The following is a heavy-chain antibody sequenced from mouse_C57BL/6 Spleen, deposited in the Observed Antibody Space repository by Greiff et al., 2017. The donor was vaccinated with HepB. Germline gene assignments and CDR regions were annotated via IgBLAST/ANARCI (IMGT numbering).Heavy chain of an antibody. CDR2: IRNKANNHAT. D-gene: IGHD2-1*01. CDR1: GFTFSDAW. Sequence: VQLKQSGGGLVQPGGSLKLSCAASGFTFSDAWMDWVRQSPEKGLEWVAEIRNKANNHATYYAESVKGRFTISRDDSKSSVYLQMNSLRAEDTGIYYCTHYGNYWYFDVWGTGTTVTVSS. J-gene: IGHJ1*03. V-gene: IGHV6-6*01. CDR3: THYGNYWYFDV.